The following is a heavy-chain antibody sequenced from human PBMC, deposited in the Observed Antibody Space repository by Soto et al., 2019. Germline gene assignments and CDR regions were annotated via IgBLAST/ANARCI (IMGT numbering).Heavy chain of an antibody. CDR1: GYSFTSYW. V-gene: IGHV5-51*01. CDR2: IYPGDSDT. D-gene: IGHD3-10*01. Sequence: GESLKISCKGSGYSFTSYWIGWVRQMPGKGLEWMGIIYPGDSDTRYSPSFQGQVTISADKSISTAYLQWSSLKASDTAMYYCARLRRKLGELFRYGLDVWGQGTTVTVSS. J-gene: IGHJ6*02. CDR3: ARLRRKLGELFRYGLDV.